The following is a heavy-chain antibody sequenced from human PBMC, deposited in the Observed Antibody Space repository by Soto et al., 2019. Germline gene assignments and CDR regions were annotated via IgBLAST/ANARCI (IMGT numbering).Heavy chain of an antibody. CDR2: ISGSGGST. V-gene: IGHV3-23*01. Sequence: EVQLLESGGGLVQPGGSLRLSCAASGFTFSSYAMSWVRQAPGKGLEWVSAISGSGGSTYYADFVKGRFTISRDNSKNTLYLQMNSLRAEDTAVYYCAKGTYYYDSSGYYGYWGQGTLVTVSS. CDR3: AKGTYYYDSSGYYGY. J-gene: IGHJ4*02. D-gene: IGHD3-22*01. CDR1: GFTFSSYA.